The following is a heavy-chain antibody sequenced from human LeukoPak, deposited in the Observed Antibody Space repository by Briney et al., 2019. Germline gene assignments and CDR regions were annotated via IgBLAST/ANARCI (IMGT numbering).Heavy chain of an antibody. D-gene: IGHD2-2*01. V-gene: IGHV3-74*01. CDR2: INTDGSST. Sequence: GGSLRLSCVASGFTFSSYWMHWVRQAPGKGLVWVSRINTDGSSTRYADSVKGRLTISRDNAKNTLYLQMNSLRAEDTAVYYCATWECSSTSCTNDYWGQGTLVTVSS. J-gene: IGHJ4*02. CDR3: ATWECSSTSCTNDY. CDR1: GFTFSSYW.